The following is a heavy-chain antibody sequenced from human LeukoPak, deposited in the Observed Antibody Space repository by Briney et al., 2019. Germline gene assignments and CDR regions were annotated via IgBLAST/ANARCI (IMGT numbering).Heavy chain of an antibody. CDR1: GYSFTSYW. Sequence: GESLKISCKGSGYSFTSYWIGWVRQMPGKGLEWMGSIYPGDSDTRYSPSFQGQVTISADKSISTAYLQWSSLKASDTAMYYCARHASAAAGTNVGAFDIWGQGTMVTVSS. CDR2: IYPGDSDT. D-gene: IGHD6-13*01. V-gene: IGHV5-51*01. J-gene: IGHJ3*02. CDR3: ARHASAAAGTNVGAFDI.